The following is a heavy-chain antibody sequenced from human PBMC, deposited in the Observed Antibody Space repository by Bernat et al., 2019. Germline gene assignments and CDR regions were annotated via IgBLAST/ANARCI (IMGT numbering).Heavy chain of an antibody. D-gene: IGHD6-25*01. CDR1: GFTFSDYA. V-gene: IGHV3-23*04. Sequence: EVQLVESGGGLVQPGGSQRLSCAASGFTFSDYAMGWVRRAPGKGLEWVSTIRGSGGSPRYADSVKGRFIISRDNSKNALFLQMNSLRADDTAVYYCAKEERISGLFKWFDSWGQGTLVTVSS. CDR2: IRGSGGSP. J-gene: IGHJ5*01. CDR3: AKEERISGLFKWFDS.